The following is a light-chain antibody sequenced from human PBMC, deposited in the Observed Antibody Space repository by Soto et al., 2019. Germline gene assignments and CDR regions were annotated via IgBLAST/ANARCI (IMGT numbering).Light chain of an antibody. J-gene: IGKJ4*01. CDR1: QDIKNY. V-gene: IGKV1-33*01. Sequence: DIQMTQSPSSLSASVGDRVTITCQASQDIKNYLNWYQQKPGKAPKLLIYEASNLETGVSSRFSGSGSGRSFTFTISSLQPEDIATYYCQQYDDFITFGGGTRIEIK. CDR3: QQYDDFIT. CDR2: EAS.